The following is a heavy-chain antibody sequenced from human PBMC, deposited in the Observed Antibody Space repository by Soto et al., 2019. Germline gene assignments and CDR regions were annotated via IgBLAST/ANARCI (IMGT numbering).Heavy chain of an antibody. CDR2: IYYSGST. CDR1: GGSISSGGYY. J-gene: IGHJ4*02. V-gene: IGHV4-31*03. CDR3: ARGALLLWFGELPHFDY. Sequence: PSETLSLTCTVSGGSISSGGYYWSWIRQHPGKGLEWIGYIYYSGSTYYNPSLKSRVTISVDTSKNQFSLKLSSVTAADTAVYYCARGALLLWFGELPHFDYCGQGTLVTVSS. D-gene: IGHD3-10*01.